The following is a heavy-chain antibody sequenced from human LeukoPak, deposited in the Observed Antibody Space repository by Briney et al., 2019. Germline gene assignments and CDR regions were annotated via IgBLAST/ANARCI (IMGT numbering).Heavy chain of an antibody. D-gene: IGHD1-1*01. V-gene: IGHV3-9*01. Sequence: PGRSLRLSCVASGFNFDDYAMSWVRQAPGKGLEWVSHINWNSGNIGYAGSVKGRFIISRDNAKNSLYLQMNSLRPEDTGLYYCAKGGRVQFNFDFWGQGTRVTVSS. CDR2: INWNSGNI. CDR3: AKGGRVQFNFDF. J-gene: IGHJ4*02. CDR1: GFNFDDYA.